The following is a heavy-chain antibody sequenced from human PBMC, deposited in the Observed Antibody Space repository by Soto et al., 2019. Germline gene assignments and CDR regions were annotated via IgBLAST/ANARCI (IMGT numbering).Heavy chain of an antibody. CDR3: ARDRRLYRSSSGNDY. CDR1: GGTFSSYA. V-gene: IGHV1-69*13. J-gene: IGHJ4*02. CDR2: IIPIFGTA. Sequence: SVKVSCKASGGTFSSYAISWVRQAPGQGLEWMGGIIPIFGTANYAQKFQGRVTITADESTSTAYMELSSLRSEDTAVYFCARDRRLYRSSSGNDYWGRGTLVTVSS. D-gene: IGHD6-6*01.